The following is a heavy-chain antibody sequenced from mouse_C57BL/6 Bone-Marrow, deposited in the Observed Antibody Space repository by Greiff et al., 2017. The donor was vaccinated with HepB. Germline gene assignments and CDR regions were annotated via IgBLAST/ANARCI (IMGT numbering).Heavy chain of an antibody. Sequence: EVQLVESGPGLVKPSQSLSLTCSVTGYSITSGYYWNWIRQFPGNKLEWMGYISYDGSNNYNPSLKNRISITRDTSKNQFFLKLNSVTTEDTATYYCAREGAYSDVWGTGTTVTVSS. CDR3: AREGAYSDV. CDR2: ISYDGSN. V-gene: IGHV3-6*01. J-gene: IGHJ1*03. CDR1: GYSITSGYY.